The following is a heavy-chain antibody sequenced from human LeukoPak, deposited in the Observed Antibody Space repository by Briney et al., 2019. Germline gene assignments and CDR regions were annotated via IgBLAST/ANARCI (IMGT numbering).Heavy chain of an antibody. CDR1: GANMRDHA. CDR3: VRDGAQPGYYFDF. CDR2: ISYGDDST. D-gene: IGHD1-26*01. J-gene: IGHJ4*02. V-gene: IGHV3-23*01. Sequence: GGSLRLSCAASGANMRDHAISWVRQAPGKGLEWVSAISYGDDSTYYADSVKGRFTVFRDKFLDTLYLHMSSLRVEDTALYFCVRDGAQPGYYFDFWGQGSLVTVSS.